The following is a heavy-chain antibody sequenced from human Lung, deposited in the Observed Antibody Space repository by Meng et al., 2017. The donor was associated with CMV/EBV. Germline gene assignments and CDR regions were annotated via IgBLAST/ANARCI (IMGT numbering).Heavy chain of an antibody. J-gene: IGHJ4*02. Sequence: SLKISCAASGFPFRSYAMHWVRQAPGKGLEWVAVVSHHGRNKYYVDSVKGRFTISRDNSKNTLYLHMNSLRAEDSAVFYCARARATGTDTSSPDSWGQGTLVTVSS. CDR2: VSHHGRNK. CDR1: GFPFRSYA. CDR3: ARARATGTDTSSPDS. V-gene: IGHV3-30*04. D-gene: IGHD6-13*01.